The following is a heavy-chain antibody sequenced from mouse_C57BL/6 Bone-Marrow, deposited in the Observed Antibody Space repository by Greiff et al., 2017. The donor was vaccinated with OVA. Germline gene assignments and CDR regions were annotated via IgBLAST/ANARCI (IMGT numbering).Heavy chain of an antibody. V-gene: IGHV5-4*01. CDR1: GFTFSSYA. Sequence: EVMLVESGGGLVKPGGSLKLSCAASGFTFSSYAMSWVRQTPEKRLEWVATISDGGSYTYYPDNVKGRFTISRDNAKNNLYLQMSHLKSEDTAMYYCARDHYHYDTYFDVWGTGTTVTVSS. CDR3: ARDHYHYDTYFDV. CDR2: ISDGGSYT. J-gene: IGHJ1*03. D-gene: IGHD2-4*01.